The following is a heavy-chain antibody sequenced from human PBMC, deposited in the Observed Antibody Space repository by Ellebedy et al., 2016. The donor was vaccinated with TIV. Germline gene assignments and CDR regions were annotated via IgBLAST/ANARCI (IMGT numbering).Heavy chain of an antibody. D-gene: IGHD7-27*01. J-gene: IGHJ2*01. V-gene: IGHV3-23*01. Sequence: PGGSLRLSCTVSGGSISSGDYYWSWVRQAPGKGLEWVSGLRSSGGSTYYADSVKGRFAISRDNFQNTLYLQMNSLRAEDTAVYYCAKGLTGERGGWGWYFDLWGRGTLVTVSS. CDR1: GGSISSGDYY. CDR2: LRSSGGST. CDR3: AKGLTGERGGWGWYFDL.